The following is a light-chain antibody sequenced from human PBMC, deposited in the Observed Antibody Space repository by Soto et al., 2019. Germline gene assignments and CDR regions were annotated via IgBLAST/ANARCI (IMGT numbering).Light chain of an antibody. CDR3: MQALQTPPT. CDR1: QSPLHSNGYNY. V-gene: IGKV2-28*01. CDR2: MGS. Sequence: DIVMTQSPLSLPVTPGEPASISCRSSQSPLHSNGYNYLDWYLQKPGQSPQLLIYMGSYRASGVPDRFSGSGSGTDFTLKISRVEAEDLGVYYCMQALQTPPTFGQGTRLEIK. J-gene: IGKJ2*01.